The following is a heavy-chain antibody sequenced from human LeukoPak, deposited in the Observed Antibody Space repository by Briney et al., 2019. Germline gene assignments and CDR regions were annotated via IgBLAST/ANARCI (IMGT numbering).Heavy chain of an antibody. J-gene: IGHJ4*02. CDR1: GFTFDNDA. CDR2: ISWNSGSI. V-gene: IGHV3-9*01. CDR3: ARVGYSGWNLEY. D-gene: IGHD5-12*01. Sequence: AGRSLRLSCAASGFTFDNDAMHWVRQVPGKGLEWVSGISWNSGSIVYVDSVKGRFTISRDDAKNSLYVQMNSLRDEDTAVYYCARVGYSGWNLEYWGQGTLVTVSS.